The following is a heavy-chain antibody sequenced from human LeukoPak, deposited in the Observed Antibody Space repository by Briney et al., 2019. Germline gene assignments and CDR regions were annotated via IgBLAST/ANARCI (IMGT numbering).Heavy chain of an antibody. J-gene: IGHJ4*02. V-gene: IGHV3-7*04. CDR1: GFTFSSYG. CDR3: ARNMGDY. D-gene: IGHD2/OR15-2a*01. CDR2: INQDGTEK. Sequence: PGRSLRLSCAASGFTFSSYGMHWVRQAPGKGLEWVANINQDGTEKNYVDSVKGRFTISRDNAKNSLYLQMNSLRAEDTAVYYCARNMGDYWGQGILVAVSS.